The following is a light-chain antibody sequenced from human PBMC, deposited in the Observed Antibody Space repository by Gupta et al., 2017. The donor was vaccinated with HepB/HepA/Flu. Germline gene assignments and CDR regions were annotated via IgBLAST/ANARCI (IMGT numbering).Light chain of an antibody. CDR3: QQRSEWPIA. CDR2: DAS. CDR1: QSVGSY. J-gene: IGKJ5*01. Sequence: EIVLTQSPATLSLSPGERATLSCRASQSVGSYLAWYQQKPGQAPRLLINDASNRATGIPARFSGSGSGTDFTLTINSLEPEDLAIYYCQQRSEWPIAFGQGTRVEIK. V-gene: IGKV3-11*01.